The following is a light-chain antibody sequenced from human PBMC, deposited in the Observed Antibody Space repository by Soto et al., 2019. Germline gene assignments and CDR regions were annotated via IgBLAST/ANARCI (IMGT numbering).Light chain of an antibody. CDR3: QQYHPFPWT. V-gene: IGKV1-16*02. Sequence: DIQMTQSPSSLSASVGDRVSITCRASQDIVNFVAWFQQRPGQAPKSLIFAASVLQSGVASKFSGSRSGTDFTLTIYNLQPEDFATYYCQQYHPFPWTFGQGTRVEVK. CDR2: AAS. CDR1: QDIVNF. J-gene: IGKJ1*01.